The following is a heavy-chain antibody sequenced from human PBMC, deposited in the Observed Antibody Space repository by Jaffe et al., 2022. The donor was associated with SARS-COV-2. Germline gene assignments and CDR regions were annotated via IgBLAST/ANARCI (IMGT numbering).Heavy chain of an antibody. D-gene: IGHD3-3*01. CDR2: ISSSSSYI. Sequence: EVQLVESGGGLVKPGGSLRLSCAASGFTFSSYSMNWVRQAPGKGLEWVSSISSSSSYIYYADSVKGRFTISRDNAKNSLYLQMNSLRAEDTAVYYCARDQVPYYDFWSGSTVGYYYYGMDVWGQGTTVTVSS. V-gene: IGHV3-21*01. CDR1: GFTFSSYS. J-gene: IGHJ6*02. CDR3: ARDQVPYYDFWSGSTVGYYYYGMDV.